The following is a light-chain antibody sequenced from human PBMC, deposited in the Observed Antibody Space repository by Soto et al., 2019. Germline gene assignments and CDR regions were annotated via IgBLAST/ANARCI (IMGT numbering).Light chain of an antibody. V-gene: IGLV1-44*01. CDR2: SNT. CDR1: SSNIGSHT. Sequence: QLVLTQPPSASGTPGQTIAISCSGGSSNIGSHTVNWYQQLPGTAPRLLIYSNTQRPSGVPDRFSGSKSGTSASLAISGRQSEYEGDYYCAAWDDSLNGVVFGGGTQLTVL. CDR3: AAWDDSLNGVV. J-gene: IGLJ2*01.